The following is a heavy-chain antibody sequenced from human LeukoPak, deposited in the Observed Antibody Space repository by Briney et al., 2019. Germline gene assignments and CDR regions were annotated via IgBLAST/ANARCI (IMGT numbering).Heavy chain of an antibody. CDR1: GFTFSMYW. CDR3: ARSHYYDSSGYYYYYYGMDV. D-gene: IGHD3-22*01. J-gene: IGHJ6*02. Sequence: GGSLRLSCAASGFTFSMYWMSWVRLAPGKGLEWVANIKQDGSEKYYVDSVKGRFTISRDNAKNTLYLQMNSLRAEDTAVYYCARSHYYDSSGYYYYYYGMDVWGQGTTVTVSS. V-gene: IGHV3-7*01. CDR2: IKQDGSEK.